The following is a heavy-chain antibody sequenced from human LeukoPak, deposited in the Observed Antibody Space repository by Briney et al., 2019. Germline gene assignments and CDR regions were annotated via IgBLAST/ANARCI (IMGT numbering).Heavy chain of an antibody. D-gene: IGHD5-24*01. V-gene: IGHV3-9*01. J-gene: IGHJ4*02. CDR1: GFTFDDYA. Sequence: GGSLRLSCAASGFTFDDYAMHWVRQAPGKGLEWVSGISWNSGSIGYADSVKGRFTISRDNAKNSLYLQMNSLRAEGTALYYCARPNRHGYNLDSWGQGTLVTVSS. CDR2: ISWNSGSI. CDR3: ARPNRHGYNLDS.